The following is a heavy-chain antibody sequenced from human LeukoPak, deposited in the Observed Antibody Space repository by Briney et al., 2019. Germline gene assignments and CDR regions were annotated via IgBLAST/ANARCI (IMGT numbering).Heavy chain of an antibody. V-gene: IGHV1-18*01. J-gene: IGHJ4*02. CDR2: ISAYNGNT. CDR3: ARTSGVSVAGSPYYFDF. Sequence: ASVKVSCKASGYTFTSYGISWVRQAPGQGLEWMGWISAYNGNTNYAQKLQGRVTMTTDRSTTTAYMELRSLGFDDTAVYYCARTSGVSVAGSPYYFDFWGQGTLITVSS. CDR1: GYTFTSYG. D-gene: IGHD6-13*01.